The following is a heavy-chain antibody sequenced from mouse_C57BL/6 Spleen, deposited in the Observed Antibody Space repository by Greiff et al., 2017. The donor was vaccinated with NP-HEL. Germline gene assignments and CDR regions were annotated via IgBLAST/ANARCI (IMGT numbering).Heavy chain of an antibody. J-gene: IGHJ4*01. CDR2: IDPEDGDT. D-gene: IGHD1-1*01. Sequence: EVQVVESGAELVRPGASVKLSCTASGFNIKDYYMHWVKQRPEQGLEWIGRIDPEDGDTEYAPKFQGKATMTADTSSNTAYLQLSILTSEDTAVYYCTTSTYYGSSVYAMDYWGQGTSVTVSS. CDR3: TTSTYYGSSVYAMDY. CDR1: GFNIKDYY. V-gene: IGHV14-1*01.